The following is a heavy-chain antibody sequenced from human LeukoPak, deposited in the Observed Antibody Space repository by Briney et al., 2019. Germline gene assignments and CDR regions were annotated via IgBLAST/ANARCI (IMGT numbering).Heavy chain of an antibody. J-gene: IGHJ4*02. V-gene: IGHV5-51*01. D-gene: IGHD3-10*01. CDR1: GYTFTNYW. CDR2: IYPGDSAT. CDR3: SRHYYGSGNYYDS. Sequence: GESLKISCKASGYTFTNYWIAWVRQMPGKGPEWMGRIYPGDSATRYSPSFQGQVTISADKSITTACLQWSSLEASDTAIYYCSRHYYGSGNYYDSWGQGTLVTVSS.